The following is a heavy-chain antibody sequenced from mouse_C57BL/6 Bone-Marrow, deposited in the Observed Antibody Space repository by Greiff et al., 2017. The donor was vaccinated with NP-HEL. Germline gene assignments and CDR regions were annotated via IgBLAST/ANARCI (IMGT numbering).Heavy chain of an antibody. D-gene: IGHD6-2*01. V-gene: IGHV5-4*03. J-gene: IGHJ3*01. CDR3: ARGEGLAWFAY. CDR1: GFTFSSYA. CDR2: ISDGGSYT. Sequence: DVKLVESGGGLVKPGGPLKLSCAASGFTFSSYAMSWVRQTPEKRLEWVATISDGGSYTYYPDNVKGRFTISRDNAKNNLYLQMSHLKSEDTAMYYCARGEGLAWFAYWGQGTLVTVSA.